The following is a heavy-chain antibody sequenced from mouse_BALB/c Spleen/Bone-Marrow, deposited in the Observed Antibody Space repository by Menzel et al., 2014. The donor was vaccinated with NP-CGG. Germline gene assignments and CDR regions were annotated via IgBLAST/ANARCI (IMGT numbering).Heavy chain of an antibody. V-gene: IGHV1-54*01. CDR1: GHAFTNYL. CDR3: AGRNRDYYAMDY. Sequence: VHLVESGAELVRPGTSVKVSCKASGHAFTNYLLEWVKQRPGQGLEWIGVINPGSGGTKYKEKFKGKATLTVDKSSSTAYMQLSSLTSDDSAVYFCAGRNRDYYAMDYWGQGTSVTVSS. CDR2: INPGSGGT. J-gene: IGHJ4*01.